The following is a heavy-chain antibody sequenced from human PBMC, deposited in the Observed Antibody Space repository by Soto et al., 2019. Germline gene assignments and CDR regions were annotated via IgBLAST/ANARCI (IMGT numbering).Heavy chain of an antibody. Sequence: GGSLRLSCSASGFTFSSYAMHWVRQAPGRGLEYVSAISSNGGSTYYADSVKGRFTISRDNSKNTLYLQMSSLRAEDTAVYYCVKGFGGWLQLNNWFDPWGQGTLVTVPQ. CDR2: ISSNGGST. CDR1: GFTFSSYA. D-gene: IGHD5-12*01. J-gene: IGHJ5*02. V-gene: IGHV3-64D*06. CDR3: VKGFGGWLQLNNWFDP.